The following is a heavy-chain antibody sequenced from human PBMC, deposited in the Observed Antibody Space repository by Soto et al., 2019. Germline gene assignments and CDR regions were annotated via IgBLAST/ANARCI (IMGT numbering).Heavy chain of an antibody. CDR2: IKQDGSEK. CDR1: GFTFSSYW. D-gene: IGHD3-22*01. Sequence: EVQLVESGGGLVQPGGSLRLSCAASGFTFSSYWMSWVRQAPGKGLEWVANIKQDGSEKYYVDSVKGRFTISRDNAKNSLYLQMNSLRAEDTAVYYCARDHPLNYYDSSGYSHWGQGTLVTVSS. CDR3: ARDHPLNYYDSSGYSH. J-gene: IGHJ4*02. V-gene: IGHV3-7*03.